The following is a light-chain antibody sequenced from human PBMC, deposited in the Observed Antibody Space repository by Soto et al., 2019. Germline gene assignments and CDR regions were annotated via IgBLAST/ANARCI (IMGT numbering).Light chain of an antibody. CDR1: QSVNSNY. J-gene: IGKJ1*01. CDR3: QQYVNSRWT. CDR2: GAS. Sequence: EIVLTQSPGTLSLSPGERATLSCRASQSVNSNYLAWYQQKPGQAPRLLFSGASSRATGIPDRFSGSGSGTDFTLTISRLEPEDFAAYYCQQYVNSRWTFGQGTKVEIK. V-gene: IGKV3-20*01.